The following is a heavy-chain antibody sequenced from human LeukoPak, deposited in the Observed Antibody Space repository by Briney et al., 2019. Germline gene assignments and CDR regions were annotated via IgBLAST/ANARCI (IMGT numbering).Heavy chain of an antibody. D-gene: IGHD3-9*01. Sequence: PSETLSLTCGVSGGSISSSTSYWGWIRQPRGKGLEWIARIYYSGSTFYNPSLKSQDTISVDTSKNQFSLRLSSVTAADTAVYYCARHGLTDYFDYWGQGTLVTVSS. CDR3: ARHGLTDYFDY. CDR1: GGSISSSTSY. V-gene: IGHV4-39*01. J-gene: IGHJ4*02. CDR2: IYYSGST.